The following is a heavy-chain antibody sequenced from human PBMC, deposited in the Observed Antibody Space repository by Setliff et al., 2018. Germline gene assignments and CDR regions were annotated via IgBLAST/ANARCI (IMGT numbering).Heavy chain of an antibody. J-gene: IGHJ6*03. Sequence: KPGGSLRLSCAPSGVTFTTYSMHWVRQAPGKGLEWVSSISPNSIWIYYADSVKGRFTISRDNARNSLYLQMNSLRGDDAAVYYCASDPSYASSLYYYLEVWGKGTTVTVSS. CDR3: ASDPSYASSLYYYLEV. CDR2: ISPNSIWI. CDR1: GVTFTTYS. V-gene: IGHV3-21*01. D-gene: IGHD6-13*01.